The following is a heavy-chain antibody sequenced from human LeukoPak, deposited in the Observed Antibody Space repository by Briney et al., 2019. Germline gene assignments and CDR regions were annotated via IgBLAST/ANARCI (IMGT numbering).Heavy chain of an antibody. J-gene: IGHJ3*01. V-gene: IGHV3-7*03. CDR2: INSDGSEG. CDR3: ARSSYSSSSSV. D-gene: IGHD6-6*01. Sequence: GGSLRLSCAVSGFTFSGFWMIWSRQAPGKGLEWVASINSDGSEGYYADVVKGRFTISRDNAKNSLYLQINSLRAEDTAVYYCARSSYSSSSSVWGQGTMVTVSS. CDR1: GFTFSGFW.